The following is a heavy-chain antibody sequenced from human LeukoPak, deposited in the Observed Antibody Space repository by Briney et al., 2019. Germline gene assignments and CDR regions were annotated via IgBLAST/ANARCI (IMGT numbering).Heavy chain of an antibody. V-gene: IGHV1-58*02. CDR1: GFTFTSSA. CDR3: AASSSGGSSDDAFDI. Sequence: SVRVSCTASGFTFTSSAMQWVRQAREQRLEWIGWIFVGSGNTNYAQKFQERVTITRDMSTSTAYMELSSMRSEDTAVYYCAASSSGGSSDDAFDIWGRGTMVTVSS. J-gene: IGHJ3*02. D-gene: IGHD2-15*01. CDR2: IFVGSGNT.